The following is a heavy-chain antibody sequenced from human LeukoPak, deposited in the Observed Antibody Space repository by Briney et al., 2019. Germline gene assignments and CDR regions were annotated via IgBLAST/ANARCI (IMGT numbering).Heavy chain of an antibody. J-gene: IGHJ4*02. D-gene: IGHD3/OR15-3a*01. CDR2: ISGSGGNT. V-gene: IGHV3-23*01. CDR1: GFTFSSYA. CDR3: AKTSGLEGSYYFDY. Sequence: GGSLRLSCAASGFTFSSYAMSWVRQAPGKGLEWVSAISGSGGNTYYADTVKGRFTISRDNSKNTLYLQMNSLRAEDTAVYYCAKTSGLEGSYYFDYWGQGTLVTVSS.